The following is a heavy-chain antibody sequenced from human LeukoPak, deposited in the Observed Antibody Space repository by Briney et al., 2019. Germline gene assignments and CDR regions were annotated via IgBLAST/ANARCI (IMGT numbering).Heavy chain of an antibody. J-gene: IGHJ3*02. Sequence: SETLSLTCTVSGGSISSGGYYWSWIRQHPGKGLEWIGYIYYSGSTYYNPSLKSRVTISVDTSKNQFSLKLSSVTAADTAVYYRARGVQLERPDAFDIWGQGTMVTVSS. V-gene: IGHV4-31*03. CDR1: GGSISSGGYY. CDR3: ARGVQLERPDAFDI. D-gene: IGHD1-1*01. CDR2: IYYSGST.